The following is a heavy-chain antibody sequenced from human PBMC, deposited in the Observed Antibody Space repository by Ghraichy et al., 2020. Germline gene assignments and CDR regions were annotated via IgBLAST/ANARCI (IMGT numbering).Heavy chain of an antibody. CDR3: ARDPGARGRIESSHFGLDV. CDR2: INPVTGGT. Sequence: ASVKVSCKASGYTFTGYYIHWVRQAPGQGLEWMGWINPVTGGTNYAQKFQGRVTMTRDTSISTAYMELSRLSSDDTATYYCARDPGARGRIESSHFGLDVWGQGTPVTVSS. CDR1: GYTFTGYY. D-gene: IGHD3-16*01. V-gene: IGHV1-2*02. J-gene: IGHJ6*02.